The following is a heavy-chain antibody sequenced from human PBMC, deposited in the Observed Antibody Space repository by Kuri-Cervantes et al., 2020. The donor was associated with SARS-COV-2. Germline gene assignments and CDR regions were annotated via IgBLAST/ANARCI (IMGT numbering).Heavy chain of an antibody. CDR3: ARQEVKWIQLWLPDPYFDY. CDR1: GFTFSGSA. J-gene: IGHJ4*02. V-gene: IGHV4-34*01. CDR2: INHSGST. Sequence: SQTLSLTCAASGFTFSGSAMHWVRQASGKGLEWVGEINHSGSTNCNPSLKSRLTVSVDTSKNQFSLKLSSVTAADTAVYYCARQEVKWIQLWLPDPYFDYWGQGTLVTVSS. D-gene: IGHD5-18*01.